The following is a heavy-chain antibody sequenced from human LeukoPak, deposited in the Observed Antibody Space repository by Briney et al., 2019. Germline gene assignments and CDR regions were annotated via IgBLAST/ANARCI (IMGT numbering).Heavy chain of an antibody. D-gene: IGHD3-22*01. J-gene: IGHJ4*02. Sequence: SETLSLTCTVSGYSISSGYYWGWIRQPPGKGLEWIGTIYHSGSTYYNPSLKSRVTISVDTSKNQFSLKLSSVTAADTAVYYCARDGYYYDSSGYNWGQGTLVTVSS. CDR2: IYHSGST. V-gene: IGHV4-38-2*02. CDR3: ARDGYYYDSSGYN. CDR1: GYSISSGYY.